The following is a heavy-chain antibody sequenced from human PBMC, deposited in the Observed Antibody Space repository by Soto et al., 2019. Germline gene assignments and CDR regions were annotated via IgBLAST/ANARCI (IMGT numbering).Heavy chain of an antibody. D-gene: IGHD3-10*01. V-gene: IGHV4-59*01. CDR3: ARGQNYYGSGSYYNKLGNFDY. J-gene: IGHJ4*02. CDR2: IYYSGST. Sequence: PSETLSLTCTVSGGSISSYYWSWIRQPPGKGLEWIGYIYYSGSTNYNPSLKSRVTISVDTSKNQFSLKLSSVTAADTAVHYCARGQNYYGSGSYYNKLGNFDYWGQGALVTVSS. CDR1: GGSISSYY.